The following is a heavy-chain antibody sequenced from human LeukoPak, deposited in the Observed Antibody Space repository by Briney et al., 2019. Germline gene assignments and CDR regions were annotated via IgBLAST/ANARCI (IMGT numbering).Heavy chain of an antibody. J-gene: IGHJ5*02. V-gene: IGHV3-30*02. CDR1: GFTVSSYG. Sequence: GSLRLSSAASGFTVSSYGMHWVRQAPGKRLDGVAFLRDDGSNKYYADSVKGRFTISRDNSKNTLYLQMNSLRAEDTAVYYCAKEYSSGWYEANWFDPWGQGTLVTVSS. D-gene: IGHD6-19*01. CDR2: LRDDGSNK. CDR3: AKEYSSGWYEANWFDP.